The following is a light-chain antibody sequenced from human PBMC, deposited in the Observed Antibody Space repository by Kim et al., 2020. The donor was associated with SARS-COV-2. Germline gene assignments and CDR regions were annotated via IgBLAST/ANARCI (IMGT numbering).Light chain of an antibody. Sequence: GGTVTLTCGLSYGSVSTRYYPSWYQQTPGQTPRTLIYNTNTRSSGVPDRFSGSILGNKAALTITGAQADDESDYYCVLFMGSGIWVFGGGTQLTVL. CDR3: VLFMGSGIWV. J-gene: IGLJ3*02. V-gene: IGLV8-61*01. CDR2: NTN. CDR1: YGSVSTRYY.